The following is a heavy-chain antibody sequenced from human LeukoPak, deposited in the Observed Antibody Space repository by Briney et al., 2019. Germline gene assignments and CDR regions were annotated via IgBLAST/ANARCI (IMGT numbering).Heavy chain of an antibody. CDR3: ARDSDRGSTSPIPSDY. CDR1: GFTFSSYS. J-gene: IGHJ4*02. D-gene: IGHD2-2*01. Sequence: PGGSLRLSCAASGFTFSSYSMNWVRQAPGKGLEWVSFINPGSTTIYYAGSVMGRFTVSRDNGNKSLYLQMNSLRAEDTAVYYCARDSDRGSTSPIPSDYWGQGTLVTVSS. CDR2: INPGSTTI. V-gene: IGHV3-48*01.